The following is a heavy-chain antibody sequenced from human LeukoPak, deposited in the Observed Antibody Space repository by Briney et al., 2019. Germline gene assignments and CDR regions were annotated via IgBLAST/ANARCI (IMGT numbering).Heavy chain of an antibody. D-gene: IGHD2-2*01. CDR2: IKQDGSEK. Sequence: GGSLRLSCVASGLTFTNYWMNWVRLAQGKGLEWVATIKQDGSEKFYVDSVKGRFTISRDNARNSLYLQMNSLRVEDTAVYYCVTISSRRDDEEYRGRYNWFDPCGQGTLVTVSS. J-gene: IGHJ5*02. V-gene: IGHV3-7*01. CDR1: GLTFTNYW. CDR3: VTISSRRDDEEYRGRYNWFDP.